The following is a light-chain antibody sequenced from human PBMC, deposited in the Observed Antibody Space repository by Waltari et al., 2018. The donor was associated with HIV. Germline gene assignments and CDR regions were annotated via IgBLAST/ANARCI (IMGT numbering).Light chain of an antibody. CDR2: QDW. Sequence: SYELTQPPSVSVSPGQPASITCSGHKLGDKYACWFQQKPGQSPVLVIYQDWKRPSGIPGRFLGSNSGNTATLTISGTQAMDEADYYCQAWDSNTVIFGGGTKLTVL. V-gene: IGLV3-1*01. J-gene: IGLJ2*01. CDR3: QAWDSNTVI. CDR1: KLGDKY.